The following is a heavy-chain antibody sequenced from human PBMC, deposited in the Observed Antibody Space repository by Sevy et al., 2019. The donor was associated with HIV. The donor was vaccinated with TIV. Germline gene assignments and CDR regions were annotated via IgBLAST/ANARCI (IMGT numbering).Heavy chain of an antibody. CDR3: ATTKDYYDSSGSPFDY. CDR1: GYTLSELS. J-gene: IGHJ4*02. D-gene: IGHD3-22*01. CDR2: FDPEDDET. V-gene: IGHV1-24*01. Sequence: ASVKVSCKVSGYTLSELSMHWVRQAPGKGLEWMGSFDPEDDETIYAQKFQGSVTMTEDTSTDTAYMELNNLRSEDTAVYYCATTKDYYDSSGSPFDYWGQGTLVTVSS.